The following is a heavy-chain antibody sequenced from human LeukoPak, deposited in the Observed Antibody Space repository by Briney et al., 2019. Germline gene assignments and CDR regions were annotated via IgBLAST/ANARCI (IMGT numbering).Heavy chain of an antibody. D-gene: IGHD6-6*01. V-gene: IGHV3-11*04. J-gene: IGHJ6*04. CDR3: ARDPTLSIAARLDV. Sequence: GGSLRLSCAASGFRSSDHYMDWVRQAPGKGLEWVSYISSSSSTICYADSVKGQFTISRDNAKNSLYLQMNSLRAEDTAVYYCARDPTLSIAARLDVWGKGTTVTVSS. CDR1: GFRSSDHY. CDR2: ISSSSSTI.